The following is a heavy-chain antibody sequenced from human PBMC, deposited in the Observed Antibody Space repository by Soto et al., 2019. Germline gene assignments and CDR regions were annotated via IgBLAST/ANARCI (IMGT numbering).Heavy chain of an antibody. CDR2: INFDGSST. V-gene: IGHV3-74*01. CDR3: ARQYYDSEDY. Sequence: EVQLVESGGGLVQPGGSLRLSCAASGFTFSSYWMHWVRQAPGKGLVWVSRINFDGSSTNYVDSVKGRFTISRDNAKNTLYLQMNSLRAEDTAVYYCARQYYDSEDYWGQGTLVTVSS. D-gene: IGHD3-22*01. CDR1: GFTFSSYW. J-gene: IGHJ4*02.